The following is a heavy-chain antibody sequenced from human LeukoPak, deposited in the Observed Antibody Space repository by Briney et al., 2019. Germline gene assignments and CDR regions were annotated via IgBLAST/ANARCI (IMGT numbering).Heavy chain of an antibody. CDR1: GFTFSNHA. V-gene: IGHV3-23*01. Sequence: GGSLRLSCAASGFTFSNHAISWVRQAPGKGLEWVSTIGGSGGDTYYADSVKGRFTISRDNSKNTLYLQMNSLRTEDPAVYHCARPPPGYNRYFDGWGRGTLVTVSS. CDR3: ARPPPGYNRYFDG. D-gene: IGHD1-1*01. J-gene: IGHJ2*01. CDR2: IGGSGGDT.